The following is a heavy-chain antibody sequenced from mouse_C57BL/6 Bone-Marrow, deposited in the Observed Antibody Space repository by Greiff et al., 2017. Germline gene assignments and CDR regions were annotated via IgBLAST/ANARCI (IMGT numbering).Heavy chain of an antibody. CDR2: INPGSGGT. V-gene: IGHV1-54*01. Sequence: VQGVESGAELVRPGTSVKVSCKASGYAFTNYLIEWVKQRPGQGLEWIGVINPGSGGTNYNEKFKGKATLTADKSSSTAYMQLSSLTSEDSAVYFCAIFITTVTWGQGTLVTVSA. CDR3: AIFITTVT. CDR1: GYAFTNYL. D-gene: IGHD1-2*01. J-gene: IGHJ3*01.